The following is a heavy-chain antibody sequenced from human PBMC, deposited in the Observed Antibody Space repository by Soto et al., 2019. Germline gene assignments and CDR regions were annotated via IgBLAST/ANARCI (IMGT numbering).Heavy chain of an antibody. J-gene: IGHJ4*02. CDR3: ARDGNYYDSSGYYAIDY. CDR1: GFTFSSYG. Sequence: QVQLVESGGGVVQPGRSLRLSCAASGFTFSSYGMHWVRQAPGKGLKWVAVIWYDGSNKYYADSVKGRFTISRDNSKNTLYLQMNSLRAEDTAVYYCARDGNYYDSSGYYAIDYWGQGTLVTVSS. V-gene: IGHV3-33*01. CDR2: IWYDGSNK. D-gene: IGHD3-22*01.